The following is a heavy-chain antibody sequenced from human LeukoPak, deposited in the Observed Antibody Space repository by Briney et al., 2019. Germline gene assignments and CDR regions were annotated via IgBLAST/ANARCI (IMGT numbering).Heavy chain of an antibody. D-gene: IGHD3-22*01. V-gene: IGHV3-49*04. CDR2: IRSKAYGGTT. CDR3: AREGQMEDSSGYYYDQLDY. CDR1: GFTFGDYA. Sequence: GGSLRLSCTASGFTFGDYAMSWVRQAPGKGLEWVGFIRSKAYGGTTEFAASVKGRFTISRDDSKSVVYLQMNSLETEDTALYYCAREGQMEDSSGYYYDQLDYWGQGTLVTVSS. J-gene: IGHJ4*02.